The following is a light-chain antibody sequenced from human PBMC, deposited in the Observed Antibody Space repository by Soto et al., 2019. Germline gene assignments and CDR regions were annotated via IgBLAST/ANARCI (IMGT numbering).Light chain of an antibody. CDR2: AAS. J-gene: IGKJ3*01. V-gene: IGKV1-6*01. CDR1: QGIDKD. CDR3: LQDFTYPFT. Sequence: THYSSSLSASVGDTITPPCRASQGIDKDLGWYQQKPGKAPNLLIHAASTLQSGVPSRFSGSGSGTDFALTISSLQPEDFATYYCLQDFTYPFTFGPGTKVDIK.